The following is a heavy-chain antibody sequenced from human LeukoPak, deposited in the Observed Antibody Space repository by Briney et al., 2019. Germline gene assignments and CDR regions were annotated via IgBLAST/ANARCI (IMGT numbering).Heavy chain of an antibody. D-gene: IGHD6-19*01. Sequence: PGGSLRLSCAASGFTFSSYAMSWVRQAPGKGLEWVSYIGPGGDSIYYADSVKGRFTISRDHAKKSLFLQMNSLRVDDTAVYYCARDRGMSVADATYWYFDLWGRGTLVSVSS. V-gene: IGHV3-48*03. CDR2: IGPGGDSI. CDR3: ARDRGMSVADATYWYFDL. CDR1: GFTFSSYA. J-gene: IGHJ2*01.